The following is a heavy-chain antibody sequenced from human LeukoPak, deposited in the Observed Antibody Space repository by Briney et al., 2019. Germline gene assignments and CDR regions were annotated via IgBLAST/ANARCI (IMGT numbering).Heavy chain of an antibody. CDR1: GFTFSDYA. CDR3: ANRYFPEY. CDR2: ISYYGT. J-gene: IGHJ4*02. V-gene: IGHV3-23*01. D-gene: IGHD2/OR15-2a*01. Sequence: PGGSLRLSCAASGFTFSDYAMNWVRQAPGKGLEWVSTISYYGTYYADSVKGRFIISRDDSKSMLYLQMNSLRAADTAIYFCANRYFPEYWGQGILVTVSS.